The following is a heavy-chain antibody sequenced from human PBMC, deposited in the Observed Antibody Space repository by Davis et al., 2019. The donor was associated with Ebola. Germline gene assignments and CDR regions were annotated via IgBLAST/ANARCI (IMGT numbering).Heavy chain of an antibody. V-gene: IGHV3-53*01. D-gene: IGHD3-3*01. CDR3: ARDNAQGYDFWGGGVDV. Sequence: GGSLRLSCAASGFAVSTTYMTWVRQAPGKGLEWVSIIYGGVSTYYGDAVKGRFTISRDNSKNTVYLQMNSLRADDTAVYYCARDNAQGYDFWGGGVDVWGKGTTVIVSS. CDR2: IYGGVST. J-gene: IGHJ6*04. CDR1: GFAVSTTY.